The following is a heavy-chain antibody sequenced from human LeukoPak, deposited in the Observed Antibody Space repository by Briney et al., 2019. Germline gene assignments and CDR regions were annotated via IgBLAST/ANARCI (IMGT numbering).Heavy chain of an antibody. CDR3: ARGYDSSGYYWLGAPENIMDV. CDR1: GGSISSYY. J-gene: IGHJ6*03. CDR2: IYYSGST. D-gene: IGHD3-22*01. V-gene: IGHV4-59*01. Sequence: PSETLSLTCTVSGGSISSYYWSWIRQPPGKGLEWIGYIYYSGSTNYNPSLKSRVTISVDTSKNRFSLKLSSVTAADTAVYYCARGYDSSGYYWLGAPENIMDVWGKGTTVTVSS.